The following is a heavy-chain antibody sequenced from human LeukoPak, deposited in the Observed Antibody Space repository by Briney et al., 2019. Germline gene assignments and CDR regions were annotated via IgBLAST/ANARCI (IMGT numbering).Heavy chain of an antibody. CDR2: INPNSGGT. Sequence: ASVKVSFKASGYTFTGYYMHWVRQAPGQGLEWMGWINPNSGGTNYAQKFQGRVTMTRDTSISTAYMELSRLRSDDTAVYYCARDSSPAYSSSSVHWGQGTLVTVSS. CDR3: ARDSSPAYSSSSVH. D-gene: IGHD6-6*01. J-gene: IGHJ4*02. V-gene: IGHV1-2*02. CDR1: GYTFTGYY.